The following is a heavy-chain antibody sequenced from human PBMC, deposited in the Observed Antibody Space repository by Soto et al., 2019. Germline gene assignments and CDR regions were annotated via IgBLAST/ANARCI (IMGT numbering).Heavy chain of an antibody. CDR3: GKGRSGDVGIFY. D-gene: IGHD3-3*02. CDR1: GYSFTAYY. CDR2: ISPNSGGT. Sequence: QVQLVQSGAEVKKSGASVKVSCKASGYSFTAYYIHWVRQAHGQGFEWMGEISPNSGGTKFAQKFQGRVTMTRDTSITTVYMDLSNLSPDDTAVYYCGKGRSGDVGIFYWGQGTLVTVYS. J-gene: IGHJ4*02. V-gene: IGHV1-2*02.